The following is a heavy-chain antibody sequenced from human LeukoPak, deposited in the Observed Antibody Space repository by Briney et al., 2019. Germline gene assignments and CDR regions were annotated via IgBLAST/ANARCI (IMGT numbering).Heavy chain of an antibody. CDR2: ISSSSSYI. V-gene: IGHV3-21*01. CDR3: ARANPEYVAAAGAGNFDY. D-gene: IGHD6-13*01. Sequence: GGSLRLSCAASGFTFSSYSMNWVRQAPGKGLEWVSSISSSSSYIYYADSVKGRFTISRDNAKNSLYLQMNSLRAEDTAVYYCARANPEYVAAAGAGNFDYWGQGTLVTVSS. J-gene: IGHJ4*02. CDR1: GFTFSSYS.